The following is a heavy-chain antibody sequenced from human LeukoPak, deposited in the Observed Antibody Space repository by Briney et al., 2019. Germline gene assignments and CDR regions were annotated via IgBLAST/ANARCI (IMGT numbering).Heavy chain of an antibody. J-gene: IGHJ3*02. CDR2: IYYNGNT. V-gene: IGHV4-59*01. CDR3: VRGNYDNRGYSNACDI. CDR1: GVSISSSY. D-gene: IGHD3-22*01. Sequence: SETLSLTCTVSGVSISSSYWSWIRQPPGKRLEWIGYIYYNGNTNSNPSLKSRVTISADTSKNQFSLRLSSVTAADTAVYYCVRGNYDNRGYSNACDIWGQGAMVTVSS.